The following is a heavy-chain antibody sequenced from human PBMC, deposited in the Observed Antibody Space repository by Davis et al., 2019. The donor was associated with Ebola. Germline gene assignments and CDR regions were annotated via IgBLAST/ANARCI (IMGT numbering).Heavy chain of an antibody. CDR3: ALGWRSDF. CDR1: GFTFSTYA. D-gene: IGHD6-19*01. Sequence: GESLNISCAASGFTFSTYAMGWVRQAPGKGLEWVSVISGDGADIAYAVSVRGRLTISRDNSNNTLYLQMNSLRGEDTAVYYCALGWRSDFWGQGTLVTVSS. J-gene: IGHJ4*02. CDR2: ISGDGADI. V-gene: IGHV3-23*01.